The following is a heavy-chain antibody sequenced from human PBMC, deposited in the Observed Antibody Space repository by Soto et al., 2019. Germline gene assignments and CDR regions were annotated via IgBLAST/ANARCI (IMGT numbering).Heavy chain of an antibody. CDR1: GYNFANYW. J-gene: IGHJ3*02. Sequence: GESLKISCKGSGYNFANYWIGWVRQMPGKGLERMGMIFPDDSDTKNSPSLQGQITMSVDKSDSSAYLQWRSLKASDTAMYYCAAGYTTGLDAFDIWGQGTMVTVSS. D-gene: IGHD6-13*01. V-gene: IGHV5-51*01. CDR2: IFPDDSDT. CDR3: AAGYTTGLDAFDI.